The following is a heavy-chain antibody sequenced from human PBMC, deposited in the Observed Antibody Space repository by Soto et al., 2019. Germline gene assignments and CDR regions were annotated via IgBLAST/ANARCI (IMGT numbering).Heavy chain of an antibody. Sequence: PGGPLSLSYPTSGFPFRYYYMSWIRQAPGKGLEWLSHISPKSTYRNYADSVKGRFTISRDNTKSSLFLQMNSLGVEDTAVYYCVRGGGGGLFEHWGQGVLVTVSS. J-gene: IGHJ4*02. D-gene: IGHD2-21*01. V-gene: IGHV3-11*06. CDR1: GFPFRYYY. CDR3: VRGGGGGLFEH. CDR2: ISPKSTYR.